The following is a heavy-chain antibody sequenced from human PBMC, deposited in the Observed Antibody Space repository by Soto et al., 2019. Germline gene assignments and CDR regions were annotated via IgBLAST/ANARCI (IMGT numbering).Heavy chain of an antibody. CDR3: ARLLGYCSGSNCRYHFDS. V-gene: IGHV2-5*02. CDR1: GFSLSTSGVG. J-gene: IGHJ4*02. D-gene: IGHD2-2*01. Sequence: ITLKESGPTLMEPTQTLTLTCTFSGFSLSTSGVGVGWIRQPPRKALEWLAIIYWDDDMRYSPALRSRLTIAKDTSENQVVLTMTNMDPVDTATYYCARLLGYCSGSNCRYHFDSWGQGTLVTVSS. CDR2: IYWDDDM.